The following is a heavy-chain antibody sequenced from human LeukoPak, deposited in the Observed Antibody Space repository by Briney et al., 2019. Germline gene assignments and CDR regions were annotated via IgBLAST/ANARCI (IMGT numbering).Heavy chain of an antibody. CDR1: GYSISSGYY. V-gene: IGHV4-38-2*02. CDR2: IYHSGST. D-gene: IGHD3-22*01. Sequence: PSETLSLTCTVSGYSISSGYYWGWIRQPPGKGLEWIGSIYHSGSTYYNPSLKSRVTISVDTSKNQFSLKLSSVTAADTAVYYCARYYYDSSGYLMFDIWGQGTMVTVSS. CDR3: ARYYYDSSGYLMFDI. J-gene: IGHJ3*02.